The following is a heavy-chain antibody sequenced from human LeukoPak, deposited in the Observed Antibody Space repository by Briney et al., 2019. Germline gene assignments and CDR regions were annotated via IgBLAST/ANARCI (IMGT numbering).Heavy chain of an antibody. J-gene: IGHJ2*01. CDR2: IWDDGSNK. CDR1: GLNFNDYD. D-gene: IGHD3-10*01. V-gene: IGHV3-33*06. Sequence: GGSLRLSCAASGLNFNDYDMDWVRQAPGKGLEWVAVIWDDGSNKYYGESVKGRFTISRDISKNMLYLQMNSLRVEDTAVYYCAKERGGQDWDFDLWGRGTLSLSPQ. CDR3: AKERGGQDWDFDL.